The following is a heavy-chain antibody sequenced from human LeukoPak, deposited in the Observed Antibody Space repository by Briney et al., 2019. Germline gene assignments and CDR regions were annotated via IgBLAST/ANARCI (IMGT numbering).Heavy chain of an antibody. V-gene: IGHV3-7*01. CDR2: IKQDGSEK. CDR3: ARGGRYFDSQDY. J-gene: IGHJ4*02. D-gene: IGHD3-9*01. Sequence: GGSLRLSCAASGFTFGSYGMHWVRQAPGKGLEWVANIKQDGSEKYYVDSVKGRFTISRDNAKNSLYLQMNSLRAEDTAVYYCARGGRYFDSQDYWGQGTLVTVSS. CDR1: GFTFGSYG.